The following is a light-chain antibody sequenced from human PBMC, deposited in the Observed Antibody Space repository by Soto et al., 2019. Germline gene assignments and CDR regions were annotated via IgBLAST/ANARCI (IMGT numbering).Light chain of an antibody. Sequence: EVWMTQSPATLSVSPGERATLSCRASQYISKYLAWYKQRPGQAPRLLIYDASTRATGIPDRLSGSGSGTEFTLTISSMKSEDVAVYYCHQYNEWRTFGHGTKVDIK. CDR2: DAS. CDR1: QYISKY. V-gene: IGKV3-15*01. CDR3: HQYNEWRT. J-gene: IGKJ1*01.